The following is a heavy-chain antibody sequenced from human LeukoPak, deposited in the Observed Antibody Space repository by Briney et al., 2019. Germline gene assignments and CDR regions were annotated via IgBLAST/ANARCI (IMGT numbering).Heavy chain of an antibody. Sequence: SETLSLTCTVSGGSISSYYWSWIRQPPGKGLEWIGYIYYSGSTNYNPSLKSRVTISVDTSKNQFSLKLSSVTAADTAVYYCARGIDYGGNPMDYWGQGTLVTVSS. D-gene: IGHD4-23*01. V-gene: IGHV4-59*01. CDR3: ARGIDYGGNPMDY. J-gene: IGHJ4*02. CDR2: IYYSGST. CDR1: GGSISSYY.